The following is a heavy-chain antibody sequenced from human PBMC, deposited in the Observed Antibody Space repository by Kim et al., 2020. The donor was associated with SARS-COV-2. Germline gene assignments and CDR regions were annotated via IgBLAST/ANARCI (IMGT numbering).Heavy chain of an antibody. CDR1: GGSFSGYY. J-gene: IGHJ4*02. Sequence: SETLSLTCAVYGGSFSGYYWSWIRQPPGKGLEWIGEINHSGSTNYNPSLKSRVTISVDTSKNQFSLKLSSVTAADTAVYYCARGLPVQWLGYFDYWGQGTLVTVSS. CDR3: ARGLPVQWLGYFDY. D-gene: IGHD6-19*01. CDR2: INHSGST. V-gene: IGHV4-34*01.